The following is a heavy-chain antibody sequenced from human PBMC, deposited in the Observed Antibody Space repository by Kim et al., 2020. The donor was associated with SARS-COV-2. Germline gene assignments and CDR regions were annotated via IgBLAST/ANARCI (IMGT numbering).Heavy chain of an antibody. CDR1: GGTFSSYA. D-gene: IGHD3-3*01. CDR3: ARRRGSFIWKEYYVYFYGMDV. J-gene: IGHJ6*02. Sequence: SVKVSCKASGGTFSSYAISWVRQAPGQGLEWMGGIVPMFGTAHYAENFQGRVTINAEETTRTASMELSSMKSDDTAVYYCARRRGSFIWKEYYVYFYGMDVWGQGTTVTVSS. V-gene: IGHV1-69*13. CDR2: IVPMFGTA.